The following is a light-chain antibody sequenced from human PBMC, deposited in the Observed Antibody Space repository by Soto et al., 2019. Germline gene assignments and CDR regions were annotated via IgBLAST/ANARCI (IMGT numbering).Light chain of an antibody. CDR2: GAS. Sequence: EIVLTQSPDTLSLSPGDRATLSCRASQSVSSEYLVWYQQKPGQAPRLLIYGASSRATGIPVRFSGSGSGTDFTLTISRLEPEDFAVYYCQQRSNWPLTFGPGTKVDIK. V-gene: IGKV3D-20*02. CDR3: QQRSNWPLT. CDR1: QSVSSEY. J-gene: IGKJ3*01.